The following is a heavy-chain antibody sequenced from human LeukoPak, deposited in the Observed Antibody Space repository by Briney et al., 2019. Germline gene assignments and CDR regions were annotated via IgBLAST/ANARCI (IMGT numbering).Heavy chain of an antibody. CDR2: INHSGST. J-gene: IGHJ6*02. V-gene: IGHV4-34*01. CDR3: ARKGIAAAGRHYYYGMDV. Sequence: LETLSLTCAVYGGSFSGYYWSWIRQPPGKGLEWIGEINHSGSTNYNPSLKSRVTISVDTSKNQFSLKLSSVTAADTAVYYCARKGIAAAGRHYYYGMDVWGQGTTVTVSS. CDR1: GGSFSGYY. D-gene: IGHD6-13*01.